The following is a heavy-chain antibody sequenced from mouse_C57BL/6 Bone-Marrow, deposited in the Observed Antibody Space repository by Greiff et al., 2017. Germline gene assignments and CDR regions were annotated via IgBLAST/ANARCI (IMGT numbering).Heavy chain of an antibody. J-gene: IGHJ3*01. D-gene: IGHD2-3*01. Sequence: QVQLQQPGAELVRPGTSVKLSCKASGYTFTSYWMHWVKQRPGQGLEWIGVIDPSDSYTNYNQKFKGKATLTVDTSSSTAYMQLSSLTSEDSAVYYCARSGDGPSFAYWGQGTLVTVSA. CDR1: GYTFTSYW. CDR3: ARSGDGPSFAY. V-gene: IGHV1-59*01. CDR2: IDPSDSYT.